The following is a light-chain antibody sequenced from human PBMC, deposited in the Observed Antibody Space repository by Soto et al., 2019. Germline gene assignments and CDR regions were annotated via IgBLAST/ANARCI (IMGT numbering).Light chain of an antibody. Sequence: QSALTQPRSVSGSPGQSVTISCTGTSSDVGGYNYVSWYQQRPGKAPKLMIYDVSKRPSGVPDRFSGSKSGNTASLTISGLQAGDEADYYCCSYAGSYSYVFGTGTKLTVL. CDR2: DVS. V-gene: IGLV2-11*01. CDR3: CSYAGSYSYV. CDR1: SSDVGGYNY. J-gene: IGLJ1*01.